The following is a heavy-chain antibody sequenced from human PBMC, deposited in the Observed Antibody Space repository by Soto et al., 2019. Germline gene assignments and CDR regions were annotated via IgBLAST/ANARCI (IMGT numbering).Heavy chain of an antibody. CDR2: IYWNGDE. D-gene: IGHD2-8*02. CDR1: GFSLTTSGVS. CDR3: ALRRLNWTGTIPSCGSVDP. Sequence: GSGPTLVNPTQTLTLTCTFSGFSLTTSGVSVGWIRQPPGKALEWLALIYWNGDERYSPALKTRLTITNDTSKNLVVLTMTNMDPVDTATYYCALRRLNWTGTIPSCGSVDPWGQGTLVTVSS. V-gene: IGHV2-5*01. J-gene: IGHJ5*02.